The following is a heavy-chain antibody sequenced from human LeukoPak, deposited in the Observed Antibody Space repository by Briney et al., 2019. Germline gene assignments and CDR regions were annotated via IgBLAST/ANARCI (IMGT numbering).Heavy chain of an antibody. J-gene: IGHJ4*02. Sequence: SETLSLTCTVSGGSISSYYWSWIRQPPGKGLEWIGSIYHSGSTYYNPSLKSRVTISVDTSKNQFSLKLSSVTAADTAVYYCARVNSSSWYYFDYWGQGTLVTVSS. CDR2: IYHSGST. CDR1: GGSISSYY. V-gene: IGHV4-38-2*02. D-gene: IGHD2-2*01. CDR3: ARVNSSSWYYFDY.